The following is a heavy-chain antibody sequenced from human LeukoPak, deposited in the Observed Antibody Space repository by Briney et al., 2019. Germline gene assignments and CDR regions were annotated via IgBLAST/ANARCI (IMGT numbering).Heavy chain of an antibody. D-gene: IGHD6-13*01. Sequence: GGSLRLSCAASGFTFSSYGMHWVRQAPGKGLEWVAVIWYDGSNKYYADSVKGRFTVSRDNSKNTLYLQMNSLRAEDTAVYYCARAPGYTPAYGMDVWGKRTTVTVSS. CDR1: GFTFSSYG. CDR2: IWYDGSNK. CDR3: ARAPGYTPAYGMDV. J-gene: IGHJ6*04. V-gene: IGHV3-33*01.